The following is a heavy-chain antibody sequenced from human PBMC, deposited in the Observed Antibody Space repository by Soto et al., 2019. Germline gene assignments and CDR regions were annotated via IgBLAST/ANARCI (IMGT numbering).Heavy chain of an antibody. J-gene: IGHJ6*02. CDR2: IYYSGST. CDR1: GGSISSGDYY. Sequence: SETLSLTCTVSGGSISSGDYYWSWIRQPPGKGLEWIGYIYYSGSTYYNPSLKSRVTISVDTSKNQFSLKLSSVTAADTAVYYCARTYYDFWSGWNYYGMDVWGQGTTVTVSS. V-gene: IGHV4-30-4*01. CDR3: ARTYYDFWSGWNYYGMDV. D-gene: IGHD3-3*01.